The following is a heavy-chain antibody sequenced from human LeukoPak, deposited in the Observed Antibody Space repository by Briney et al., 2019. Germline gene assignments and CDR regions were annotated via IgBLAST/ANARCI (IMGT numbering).Heavy chain of an antibody. Sequence: GGSLRLSCVASGFPFRNAWVSWVRQAPGKGLEWVGRIKSKVDGGTTDYAAPVKGRFTFSRDDSKNTLYLQMNSLKSDGTAVYYCTTTYYYGSGIYTGYWGQGTLVTVSS. CDR3: TTTYYYGSGIYTGY. CDR1: GFPFRNAW. V-gene: IGHV3-15*01. D-gene: IGHD3-10*01. J-gene: IGHJ4*02. CDR2: IKSKVDGGTT.